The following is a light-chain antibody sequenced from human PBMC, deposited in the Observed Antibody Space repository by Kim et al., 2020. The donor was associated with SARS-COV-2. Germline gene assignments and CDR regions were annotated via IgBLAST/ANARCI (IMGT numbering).Light chain of an antibody. Sequence: EIVMTQSPATLSVSPGERATISCRASQSVSSNLAWYQQKPGQAPRLLMYGASTRATGVPARFSGSGSGTEFTLTIASLQSEDSAVYYCQQYNDWLRLTFGGGTKVDIK. CDR1: QSVSSN. CDR3: QQYNDWLRLT. V-gene: IGKV3-15*01. J-gene: IGKJ4*01. CDR2: GAS.